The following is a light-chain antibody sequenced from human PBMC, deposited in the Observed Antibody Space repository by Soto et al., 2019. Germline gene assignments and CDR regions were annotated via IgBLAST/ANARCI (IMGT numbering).Light chain of an antibody. Sequence: ALTQPASVSGSPGQSITISCTGTSSDVGGYNYVSWYQQHPGKAPKLMIYDVSNRPSGVSNRFSGSKSGNTASLTISGLQTEDEADYYCSSYTSSSSLWVFGTGTKVTVL. CDR1: SSDVGGYNY. CDR2: DVS. CDR3: SSYTSSSSLWV. V-gene: IGLV2-14*01. J-gene: IGLJ1*01.